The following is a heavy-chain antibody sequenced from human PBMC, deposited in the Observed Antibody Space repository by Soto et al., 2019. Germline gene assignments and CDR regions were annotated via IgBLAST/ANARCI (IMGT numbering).Heavy chain of an antibody. D-gene: IGHD2-8*02. CDR3: ARDKITGLFDY. Sequence: QVQLQQWGAGLLKPSETLSLTCAVYGGSFSGYYWTWIRQPPGTGLEWIGEINHSGSTNYNPSLKSRVTISVDTSKNQFSLKLTSVTAAATAVYYCARDKITGLFDYWGQGTVVTVSS. J-gene: IGHJ4*02. V-gene: IGHV4-34*01. CDR1: GGSFSGYY. CDR2: INHSGST.